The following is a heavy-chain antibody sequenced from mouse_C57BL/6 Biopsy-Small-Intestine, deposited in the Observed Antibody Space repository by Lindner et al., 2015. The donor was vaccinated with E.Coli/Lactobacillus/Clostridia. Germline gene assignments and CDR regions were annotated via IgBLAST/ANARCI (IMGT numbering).Heavy chain of an antibody. CDR3: ARYDYYDYDGFDY. V-gene: IGHV1-9*01. CDR1: GYTFTGYW. Sequence: VQLQESGAGLMKPGASVKLSCKATGYTFTGYWIEWVKQRPGHGLEWIGEILPGSGNTNYNEKFKGKATFTADTSSNTAYMQLSSLTTEDSAIYYCARYDYYDYDGFDYWGQGTTLTVSS. J-gene: IGHJ2*01. D-gene: IGHD2-4*01. CDR2: ILPGSGNT.